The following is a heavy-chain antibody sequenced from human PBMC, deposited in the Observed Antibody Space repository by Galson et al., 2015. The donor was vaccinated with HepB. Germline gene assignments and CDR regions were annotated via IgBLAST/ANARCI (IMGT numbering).Heavy chain of an antibody. CDR3: ARDLIAARPGWFDP. CDR1: GYTFSTYG. D-gene: IGHD6-6*01. V-gene: IGHV1-18*01. CDR2: ISAYNGNT. J-gene: IGHJ5*02. Sequence: SVKVSCKASGYTFSTYGISWVRQAPGQGPEWMGWISAYNGNTNYAQKFQGRVTMTTDTSTSTAYMQLRSLRPDDTAVYYCARDLIAARPGWFDPWGQGTRVTVSS.